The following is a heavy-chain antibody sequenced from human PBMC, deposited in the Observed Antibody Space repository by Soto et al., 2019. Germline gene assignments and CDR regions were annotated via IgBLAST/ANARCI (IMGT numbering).Heavy chain of an antibody. CDR1: GFTFSSYA. CDR3: AKRGKGSAFGELLLGGYYYYYYMDV. D-gene: IGHD3-10*01. J-gene: IGHJ6*03. Sequence: GGSLRLSCAASGFTFSSYAMSWVRQAPGKGLEWVSAISGSGGSTYYADSVKGRFTISRDNSKNTLYLQMNSLRAEDTAVYYYAKRGKGSAFGELLLGGYYYYYYMDVWGKGTTVTVSS. V-gene: IGHV3-23*01. CDR2: ISGSGGST.